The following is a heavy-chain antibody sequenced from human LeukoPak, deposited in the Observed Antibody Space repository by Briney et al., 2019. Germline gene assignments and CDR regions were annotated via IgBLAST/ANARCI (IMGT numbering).Heavy chain of an antibody. CDR1: GFTLSSYA. Sequence: GGSLRLSCAASGFTLSSYAMSWVRQAPGKGLEWVSAISGSGGSTYYADSVKGRFTISRDNSKNTLYLQMNSLRAEDTAVYYCAKELNSPQDYDFWSGYSYYGPQDYYYYGMDVWGQGTAVTVSS. D-gene: IGHD3-3*01. CDR3: AKELNSPQDYDFWSGYSYYGPQDYYYYGMDV. J-gene: IGHJ6*02. V-gene: IGHV3-23*01. CDR2: ISGSGGST.